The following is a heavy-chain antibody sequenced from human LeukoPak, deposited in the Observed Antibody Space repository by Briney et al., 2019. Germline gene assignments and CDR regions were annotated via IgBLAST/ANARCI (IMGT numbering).Heavy chain of an antibody. CDR1: GFTFSAYS. V-gene: IGHV3-48*02. D-gene: IGHD3-10*01. Sequence: GGSLRLSCATSGFTFSAYSMIWVRQTPGKGLECLSYITSSSDSIHYADSVRGRFTVSRGNAKNSLYLQMNSLRDEDTAVYYCARENSGSYNYWGQGTLVTVSS. CDR2: ITSSSDSI. CDR3: ARENSGSYNY. J-gene: IGHJ4*02.